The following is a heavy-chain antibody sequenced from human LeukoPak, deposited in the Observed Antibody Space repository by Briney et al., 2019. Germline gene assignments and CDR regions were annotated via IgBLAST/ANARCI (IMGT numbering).Heavy chain of an antibody. V-gene: IGHV1-69*05. Sequence: GASVKVSCKASGGTFSSYAISWVRQAPGQGLEWMGGIIPIFGTANYAQKFQGRVTITTDESTSTAYMELSSLRSEDTAVYYCARARYMTTVTTCFDYWGQGTLVTVSS. CDR2: IIPIFGTA. CDR1: GGTFSSYA. CDR3: ARARYMTTVTTCFDY. J-gene: IGHJ4*02. D-gene: IGHD4-11*01.